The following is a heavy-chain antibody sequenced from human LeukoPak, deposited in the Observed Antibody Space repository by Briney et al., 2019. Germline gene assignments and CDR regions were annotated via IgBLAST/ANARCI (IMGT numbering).Heavy chain of an antibody. CDR2: ITSNGGST. V-gene: IGHV3-64*01. D-gene: IGHD2-21*01. CDR3: ARDLLTYSSGTYIGY. CDR1: RFTFSSYV. Sequence: GGSLRLSCAASRFTFSSYVMHWVLQAPGKGLEYVSAITSNGGSTYYANSVKGRFTISRDNSKNTLYLQMGSLRAEDMAVYYCARDLLTYSSGTYIGYGGQGTLVTVSS. J-gene: IGHJ4*02.